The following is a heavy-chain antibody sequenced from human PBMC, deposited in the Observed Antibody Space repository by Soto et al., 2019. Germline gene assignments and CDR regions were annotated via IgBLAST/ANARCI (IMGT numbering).Heavy chain of an antibody. V-gene: IGHV4-31*03. CDR3: ARVKLEGYYDFWSGSPRPFDY. D-gene: IGHD3-3*01. CDR2: IYYSGST. J-gene: IGHJ4*02. CDR1: GGSISSGGYY. Sequence: QVQLQESGPGLVKPSQTLSLTCTVSGGSISSGGYYWSWIRQHPGKGLEWIGYIYYSGSTYYNPSLKSRVTISVDSSKNQFSLKLSSVTAADTAVYYCARVKLEGYYDFWSGSPRPFDYWGQGTLVTVSS.